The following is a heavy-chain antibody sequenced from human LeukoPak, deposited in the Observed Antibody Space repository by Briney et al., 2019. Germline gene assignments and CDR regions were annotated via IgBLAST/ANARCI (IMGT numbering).Heavy chain of an antibody. Sequence: GASVKVSCKASGYTFTSYYMHWVRQAPGQGLEWMGIINPRDGSTSNSQKFQGRVTMTTDTSTSTAYMELRSLRSDDTAVYYCARSNRWFGERNLIPFDYWGQGTLVTVSS. J-gene: IGHJ4*02. CDR1: GYTFTSYY. CDR3: ARSNRWFGERNLIPFDY. CDR2: INPRDGST. D-gene: IGHD3-10*01. V-gene: IGHV1-46*01.